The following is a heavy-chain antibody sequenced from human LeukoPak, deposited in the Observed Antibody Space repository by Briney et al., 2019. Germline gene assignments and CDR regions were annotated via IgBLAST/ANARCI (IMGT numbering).Heavy chain of an antibody. D-gene: IGHD3-22*01. CDR3: ASDHTMIVVLGGY. J-gene: IGHJ4*02. Sequence: ASVKVSCKASGYTFTSYGISWVRQAPGQGLEWMGWIIAYNGNTNYAQKLQGRVTMTTDTSTSTAYMELRSLRSDDTAVYCCASDHTMIVVLGGYWGQGTLVTVSS. CDR1: GYTFTSYG. V-gene: IGHV1-18*01. CDR2: IIAYNGNT.